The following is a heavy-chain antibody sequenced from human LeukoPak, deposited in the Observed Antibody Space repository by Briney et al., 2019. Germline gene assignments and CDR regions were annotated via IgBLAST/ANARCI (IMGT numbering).Heavy chain of an antibody. D-gene: IGHD2-2*01. Sequence: SVKVSCKASGGTFTSYAISWVRQAPGHRLEWMGGIIPIFGTANYAQKFQGRVTITTDESTSTAYMELSSLRSEDTAVYYCARTEYCSSTSCPNYYYYMDVWGKGTTVTASS. CDR3: ARTEYCSSTSCPNYYYYMDV. CDR1: GGTFTSYA. J-gene: IGHJ6*03. V-gene: IGHV1-69*05. CDR2: IIPIFGTA.